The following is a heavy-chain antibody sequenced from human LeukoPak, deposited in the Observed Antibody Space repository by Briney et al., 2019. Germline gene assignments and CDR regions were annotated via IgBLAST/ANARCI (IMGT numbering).Heavy chain of an antibody. D-gene: IGHD5-12*01. CDR2: IYTSGST. V-gene: IGHV4-61*02. Sequence: SETLSLTCTVSGGSISSGSYYWSWFRQPAEKGLEWIGRIYTSGSTYYNPSLKSRVAISADTSKNQFSLNVSSVTAADTAVYYCARATSSYFYYMDVWGKGTTVTISS. CDR1: GGSISSGSYY. J-gene: IGHJ6*03. CDR3: ARATSSYFYYMDV.